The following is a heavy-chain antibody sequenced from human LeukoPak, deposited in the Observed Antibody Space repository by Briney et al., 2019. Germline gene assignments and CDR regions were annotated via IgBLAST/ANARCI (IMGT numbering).Heavy chain of an antibody. Sequence: SETLSLTCTVSGGSISSYYWSWIRQPAGKGLEWIGRIYTGGSTNYNPSLKSRVTMSIDTSKNQFSLKLSSVTAADTAVYYCARAPTAYCLSTSCQPYFDYWGQGTLVTVSS. V-gene: IGHV4-4*07. CDR1: GGSISSYY. J-gene: IGHJ4*02. CDR3: ARAPTAYCLSTSCQPYFDY. D-gene: IGHD2-2*01. CDR2: IYTGGST.